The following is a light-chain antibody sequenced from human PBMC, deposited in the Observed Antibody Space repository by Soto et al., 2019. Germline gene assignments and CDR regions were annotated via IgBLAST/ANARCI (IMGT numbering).Light chain of an antibody. J-gene: IGLJ3*02. Sequence: QSALTQPRSVSGSPGQSVTISCTGTNSDVGGYNYVSWYQQHPGKAPKVMIYDVSRRPSGVPDRFSGSKSGNTASLTISGLQAEDEADYYCCSYASAYNFWVFGGGTTLTVL. CDR3: CSYASAYNFWV. CDR2: DVS. CDR1: NSDVGGYNY. V-gene: IGLV2-11*01.